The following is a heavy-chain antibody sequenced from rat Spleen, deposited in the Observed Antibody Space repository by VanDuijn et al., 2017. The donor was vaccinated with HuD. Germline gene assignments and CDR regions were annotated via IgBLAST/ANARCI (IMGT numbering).Heavy chain of an antibody. CDR3: TTANNGGFSELYYFDY. J-gene: IGHJ2*01. V-gene: IGHV5-29*01. CDR2: ISYDGNNT. D-gene: IGHD1-11*01. Sequence: QLVESGGGLVQPGRSLKLSCAASGFTFSNYDMAWVRQAPKKGLEWVATISYDGNNTYYRNSVKGRFTISRDNAKSTLFLQMDSLRSEDTATYYCTTANNGGFSELYYFDYWGQGVMVTVSS. CDR1: GFTFSNYD.